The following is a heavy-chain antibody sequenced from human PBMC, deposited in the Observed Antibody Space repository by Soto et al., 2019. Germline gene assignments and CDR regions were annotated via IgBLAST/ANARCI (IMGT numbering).Heavy chain of an antibody. CDR1: GYSFMRYG. CDR2: ICADDGET. CDR3: AGDPRLPRYSRRGGGLDP. D-gene: IGHD1-26*01. J-gene: IGHJ5*02. Sequence: QVPLVQSGAEVKKPGASVKVSCKASGYSFMRYGISWVRQAPGQGLEWMGWICADDGETNYAQKFQDRVTMTTDTYTATAYLELRSLRKDHTAVDYCAGDPRLPRYSRRGGGLDPWGQGTLVTVSS. V-gene: IGHV1-18*01.